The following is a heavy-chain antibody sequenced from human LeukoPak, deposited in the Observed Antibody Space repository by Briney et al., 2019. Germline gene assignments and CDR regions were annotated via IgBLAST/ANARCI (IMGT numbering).Heavy chain of an antibody. Sequence: GASLRLTCEASGVNFGTNAMSWLRQVPGKGLEWVSSIRDSGVTTYYADSVKGRFTISRDNSKNTLYLQMNSLRAEDTAVYYCATTYLYNWSPGWFDPWGQGTLVTVSS. CDR2: IRDSGVTT. D-gene: IGHD1-20*01. CDR1: GVNFGTNA. CDR3: ATTYLYNWSPGWFDP. J-gene: IGHJ5*02. V-gene: IGHV3-23*01.